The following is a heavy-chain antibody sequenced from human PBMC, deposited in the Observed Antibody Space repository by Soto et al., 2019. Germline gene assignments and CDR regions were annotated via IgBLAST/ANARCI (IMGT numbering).Heavy chain of an antibody. CDR3: AREKVAVAGRDAFDI. Sequence: QVQLVQSGAEVKKPGSSVKVSCKASGGTFSSYAISWVRQAPGQGLEWMGGIIPIFGTANYAQKFQGRVTITADKPTSAAYMELSSLRSEDTAVYYCAREKVAVAGRDAFDIWGQGTMVTVSS. CDR2: IIPIFGTA. V-gene: IGHV1-69*06. J-gene: IGHJ3*02. CDR1: GGTFSSYA. D-gene: IGHD6-19*01.